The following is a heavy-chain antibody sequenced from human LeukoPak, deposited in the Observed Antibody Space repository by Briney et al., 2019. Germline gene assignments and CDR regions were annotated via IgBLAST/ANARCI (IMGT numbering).Heavy chain of an antibody. CDR1: GFTFSSNS. J-gene: IGHJ4*02. Sequence: GGSLRLSCAASGFTFSSNSMSWVRQAPGKGLEWVAAISGTGVGTHYADSVRGRFTISRDNSNNTLYLQMNSLRPEDTAMYYCSTTLRFFDWPVADWGQGTLVIVSS. D-gene: IGHD3-9*01. CDR3: STTLRFFDWPVAD. V-gene: IGHV3-23*01. CDR2: ISGTGVGT.